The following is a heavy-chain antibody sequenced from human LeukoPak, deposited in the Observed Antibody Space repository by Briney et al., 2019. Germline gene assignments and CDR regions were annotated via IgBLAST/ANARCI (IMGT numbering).Heavy chain of an antibody. J-gene: IGHJ4*02. D-gene: IGHD3-9*01. CDR2: ISGSGHSA. Sequence: GGSLRLSCAASGFTFTTYGTSWVRQAPGKGLEWVSAISGSGHSAYYAHSVKGRFTISRDNSKNTVYLQLNSLSAEDTALYYCAKDEGSAGFYLFSNWGQGTQVTVSS. CDR3: AKDEGSAGFYLFSN. V-gene: IGHV3-23*01. CDR1: GFTFTTYG.